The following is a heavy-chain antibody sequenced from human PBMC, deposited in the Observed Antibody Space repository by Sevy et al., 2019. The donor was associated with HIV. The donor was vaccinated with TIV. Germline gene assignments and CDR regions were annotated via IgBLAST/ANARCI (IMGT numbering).Heavy chain of an antibody. V-gene: IGHV3-49*03. CDR1: EFTFADYT. CDR2: IRVKAFGATA. CDR3: TREATLVRGVVTINDAFDI. J-gene: IGHJ3*02. D-gene: IGHD3-10*01. Sequence: GGSLRLSCTASEFTFADYTMSWFRQAPGRGLEWLSFIRVKAFGATAEYAASVKGRFTISRDDSQSIAYLQMNGLKTEDTAFYYCTREATLVRGVVTINDAFDIWGQGTMVTVSS.